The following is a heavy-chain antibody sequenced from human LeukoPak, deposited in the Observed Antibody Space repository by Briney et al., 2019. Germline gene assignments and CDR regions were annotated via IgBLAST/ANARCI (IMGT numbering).Heavy chain of an antibody. CDR2: MNQDGSDM. J-gene: IGHJ3*01. CDR3: ARDFPGIGRGTFDV. V-gene: IGHV3-7*03. Sequence: GGSLRLSCAASGFIFNTFWMNWVRLTPGKGLEWVAKMNQDGSDMYYVDSVKGRFFVSRDNARNLVYLQMNSLRVDDTAVYYCARDFPGIGRGTFDVWGQGTIIIVSS. CDR1: GFIFNTFW. D-gene: IGHD3-10*01.